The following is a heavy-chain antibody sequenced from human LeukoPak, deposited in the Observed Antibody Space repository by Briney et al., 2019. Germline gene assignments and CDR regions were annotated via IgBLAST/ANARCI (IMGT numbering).Heavy chain of an antibody. D-gene: IGHD6-19*01. CDR2: IWFDGSNK. CDR3: ASSAGALIDC. J-gene: IGHJ4*02. V-gene: IGHV3-33*01. Sequence: GGSLRLSCAASGXTFSNYDMHWVRQAPGKGLEWVAVIWFDGSNKFYADSVKGRFTISRDNSKNTLYLQMNSLRAEDTAVYYCASSAGALIDCWGQGTLVIVSS. CDR1: GXTFSNYD.